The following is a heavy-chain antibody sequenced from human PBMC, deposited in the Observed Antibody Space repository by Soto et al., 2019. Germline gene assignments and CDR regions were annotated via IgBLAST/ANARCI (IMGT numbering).Heavy chain of an antibody. CDR1: GGSISSGGHS. CDR3: ATMTALTTRAIDI. CDR2: IYHSGST. J-gene: IGHJ3*02. D-gene: IGHD4-17*01. V-gene: IGHV4-30-2*01. Sequence: QLQLQESGSGLVKPSQTLSLTCAVAGGSISSGGHSWNWIRQPPGKGLEWIGYIYHSGSTYYNPSLKSRVTISLDRSKDQFSLKLSSVTAADTAVYYCATMTALTTRAIDIWGQGTMVTVSS.